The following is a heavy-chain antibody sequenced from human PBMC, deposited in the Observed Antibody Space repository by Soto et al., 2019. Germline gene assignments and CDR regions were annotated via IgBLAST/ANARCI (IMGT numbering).Heavy chain of an antibody. D-gene: IGHD2-15*01. CDR1: GVSISSYY. J-gene: IGHJ4*02. V-gene: IGHV4-59*01. Sequence: SETLSLTCTVSGVSISSYYWSWIRQPPGKGLEWIGYIYYSGSTNYNPSLKSRVTISVDTSKNQFSLKLSSVTAADTAVYYCARGGPSPATIYYFDYWGQGTLVTVSS. CDR3: ARGGPSPATIYYFDY. CDR2: IYYSGST.